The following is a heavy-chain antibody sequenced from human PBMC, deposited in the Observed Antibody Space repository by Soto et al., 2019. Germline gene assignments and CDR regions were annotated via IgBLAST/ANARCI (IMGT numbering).Heavy chain of an antibody. Sequence: GGSLRLSCISSGFTFRTYTLNWVRQAPGTGLEWVSGIRGFSPYTFYAESVQGRFTISRDNAKNSLYLQMNSLRAEDTAVYYCARDRGYDAHDYYYNAMDVWGQGTTVTAP. V-gene: IGHV3-21*01. D-gene: IGHD3-10*01. CDR3: ARDRGYDAHDYYYNAMDV. CDR1: GFTFRTYT. J-gene: IGHJ6*02. CDR2: IRGFSPYT.